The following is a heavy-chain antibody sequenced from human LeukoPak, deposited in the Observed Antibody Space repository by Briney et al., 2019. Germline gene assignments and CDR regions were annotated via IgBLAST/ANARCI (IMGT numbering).Heavy chain of an antibody. CDR1: GFTFSSYG. Sequence: GGSLRLSCAASGFTFSSYGVHWVRQAPGKELESVAFIHYDGSNNYYADSVKGRFTLSRDNSKNTLYLQMNSLRAEDTAVYYCARARSSYGYGDAFDIWGQGTMVTVSS. V-gene: IGHV3-30*02. CDR3: ARARSSYGYGDAFDI. J-gene: IGHJ3*02. CDR2: IHYDGSNN. D-gene: IGHD5-18*01.